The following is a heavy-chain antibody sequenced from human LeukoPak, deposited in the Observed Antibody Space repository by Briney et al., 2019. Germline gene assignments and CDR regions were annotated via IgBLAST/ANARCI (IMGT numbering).Heavy chain of an antibody. D-gene: IGHD6-13*01. Sequence: SETLSLTCAVYGGSFSGYYWSWIRQPPGKGLEWIGEINHSGSTNYNPSLKSRVTISVDTSKNQFSLKLSSVTAADTAVYYCAREKRKNSSRLTEFDYWGQGTLVTVSS. CDR3: AREKRKNSSRLTEFDY. CDR2: INHSGST. J-gene: IGHJ4*02. CDR1: GGSFSGYY. V-gene: IGHV4-34*01.